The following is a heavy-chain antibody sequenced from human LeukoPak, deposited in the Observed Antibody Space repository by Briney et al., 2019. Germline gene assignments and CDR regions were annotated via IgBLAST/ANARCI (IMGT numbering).Heavy chain of an antibody. CDR1: GGSINNYY. CDR3: ARRGGRWLQSTNFDY. CDR2: IYTTGST. J-gene: IGHJ4*02. V-gene: IGHV4-4*07. D-gene: IGHD5-24*01. Sequence: SETLSLTCTVSGGSINNYYWSWIRQPAGKGLEWIGRIYTTGSTNYNPSLKSRITMSVDTSKNQFSLKLSSVTAADTAVYYCARRGGRWLQSTNFDYWGQGTLVTVSS.